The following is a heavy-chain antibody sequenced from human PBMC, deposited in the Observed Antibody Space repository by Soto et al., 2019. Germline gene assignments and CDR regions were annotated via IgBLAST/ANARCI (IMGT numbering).Heavy chain of an antibody. Sequence: QVQLVESGGGVVQPERSLRLSCVASGFTFSSYAIHWVRQAPGKGLEWVAVISYDGSNKYYADSVKGRFTISRDNSKNTLYMQMNSLRAEDTAVYYCARGWSERSHAFDIWGQGTMVTVSS. CDR1: GFTFSSYA. CDR2: ISYDGSNK. D-gene: IGHD6-13*01. CDR3: ARGWSERSHAFDI. J-gene: IGHJ3*02. V-gene: IGHV3-30-3*01.